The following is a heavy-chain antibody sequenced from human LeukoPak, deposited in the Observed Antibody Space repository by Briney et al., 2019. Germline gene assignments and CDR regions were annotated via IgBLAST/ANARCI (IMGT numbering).Heavy chain of an antibody. D-gene: IGHD3-9*01. CDR2: IYPGDSGT. J-gene: IGHJ3*02. V-gene: IGHV5-51*01. Sequence: GESLKISCKGSGYSFAGYWIGWVRQMPGKGLEWMGIIYPGDSGTRYSPSFQGQVTISADKSISTAYLQWSSLKASDTAMYYCARQSYNILTALSATDVFDIWGQGTMVSVSS. CDR3: ARQSYNILTALSATDVFDI. CDR1: GYSFAGYW.